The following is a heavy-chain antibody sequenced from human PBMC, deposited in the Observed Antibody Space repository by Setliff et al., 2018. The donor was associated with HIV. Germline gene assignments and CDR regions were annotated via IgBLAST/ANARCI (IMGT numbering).Heavy chain of an antibody. CDR3: ARHGVTKPYYFDY. V-gene: IGHV4-34*01. J-gene: IGHJ4*02. CDR1: GGSFSGYY. D-gene: IGHD3-10*01. CDR2: INHSGST. Sequence: SSETLSLTCAVYGGSFSGYYWSWIRQPPGKGLEWIGEINHSGSTNYNPSLKSRVTISVDTSKNQFSLKLSSVTAADTAVYYCARHGVTKPYYFDYWGQGTLVTVSS.